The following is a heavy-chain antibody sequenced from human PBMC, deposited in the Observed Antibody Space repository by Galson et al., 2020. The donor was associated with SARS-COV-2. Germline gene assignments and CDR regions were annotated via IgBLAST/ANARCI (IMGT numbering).Heavy chain of an antibody. V-gene: IGHV3-11*01. CDR1: GFTFSDYY. J-gene: IGHJ4*02. Sequence: KIGESLKISCAASGFTFSDYYMSWIRQAPGKGLEWVSYISSSGSTIYYADSVKGRFTISRDNAKNSLYLQMNSLRAEDTAVYYCARDFNGGTPWIQLWPLIDYWGQGTLVTVSS. D-gene: IGHD5-18*01. CDR3: ARDFNGGTPWIQLWPLIDY. CDR2: ISSSGSTI.